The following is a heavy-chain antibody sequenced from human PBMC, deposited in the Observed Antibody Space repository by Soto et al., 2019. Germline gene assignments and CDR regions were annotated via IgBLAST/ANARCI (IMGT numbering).Heavy chain of an antibody. D-gene: IGHD3-22*01. CDR2: ISGSGEST. V-gene: IGHV3-23*01. CDR1: GFPFSGYA. J-gene: IGHJ5*01. CDR3: AKEGAGYYDSSPYDS. Sequence: EVQLLKSGGGLVQPGGSLRLSCAASGFPFSGYAMSWVRRAPGKGPEWVSSISGSGESTHYADSVKGRSTISRDNSKNTLYLQMNNLRAEDTAVYYCAKEGAGYYDSSPYDSWGQGTLVTVSS.